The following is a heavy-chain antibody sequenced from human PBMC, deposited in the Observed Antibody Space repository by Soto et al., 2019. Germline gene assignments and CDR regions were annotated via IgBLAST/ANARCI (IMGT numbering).Heavy chain of an antibody. D-gene: IGHD2-8*02. CDR2: INHSGST. J-gene: IGHJ4*02. CDR3: ARDKITGLCDY. CDR1: GGSFSGYY. V-gene: IGHV4-34*01. Sequence: QVQLQQWGAGLLKPSETLSLTCAVYGGSFSGYYWTWIRQPPGTGLEWIGEINHSGSTNYNPSLKSRVTISVDTSKNQFSLKLTSVTAADTAVYYCARDKITGLCDYFGQGTLVTVSS.